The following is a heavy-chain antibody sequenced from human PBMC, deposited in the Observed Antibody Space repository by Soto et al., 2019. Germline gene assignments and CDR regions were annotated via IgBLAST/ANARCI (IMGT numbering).Heavy chain of an antibody. D-gene: IGHD3-22*01. CDR3: ARVNLAYYYDSSGSAFDI. J-gene: IGHJ3*02. V-gene: IGHV4-31*03. Sequence: PSETLSLTCTVSGGSISSGGYYWSWIRQHPGKGLEWIGYIYYSGSTYYNPSLKSRVTISVDTSKNQFSLKLSSVTAADTAVYYCARVNLAYYYDSSGSAFDIWGQGTMVTVSS. CDR1: GGSISSGGYY. CDR2: IYYSGST.